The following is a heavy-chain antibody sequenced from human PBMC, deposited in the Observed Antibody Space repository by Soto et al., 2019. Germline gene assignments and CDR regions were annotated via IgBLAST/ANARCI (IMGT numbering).Heavy chain of an antibody. Sequence: GSLRLSCXAPGFSLNDYGMHWVRQPPGKGLEWVADISYDGRNKYYTDSVRGRFTISRDISKGTLYLQMSSLRPEDTAVYYCAKSNRGAYDTPDFWGQGTPVTVSS. CDR1: GFSLNDYG. V-gene: IGHV3-30*18. CDR3: AKSNRGAYDTPDF. CDR2: ISYDGRNK. J-gene: IGHJ4*02. D-gene: IGHD3-22*01.